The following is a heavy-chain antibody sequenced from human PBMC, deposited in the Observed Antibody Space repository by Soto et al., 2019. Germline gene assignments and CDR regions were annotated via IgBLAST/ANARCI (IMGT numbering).Heavy chain of an antibody. Sequence: QVQLVESGGGVVQPGRSLRLSCAASGFTFSSYGMHWVRQAPGKGLEWVAVISYDGSNKYYADSVKGRFTISRDNSKNTLYLQMNGLRAEDTAVYYCAKDTEVGPMVRGGMDYWGQGTLVTVSS. D-gene: IGHD3-10*01. CDR3: AKDTEVGPMVRGGMDY. V-gene: IGHV3-30*18. CDR2: ISYDGSNK. J-gene: IGHJ4*02. CDR1: GFTFSSYG.